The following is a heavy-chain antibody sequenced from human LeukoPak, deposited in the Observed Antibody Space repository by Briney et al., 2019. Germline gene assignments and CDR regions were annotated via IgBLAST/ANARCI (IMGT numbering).Heavy chain of an antibody. CDR3: ARVGLYSSGWYYFDY. CDR2: ISDSGEIT. Sequence: GGSLRLSCTASGLTFSSYAMSWVRQAPGKGLEWVSGISDSGEITFYADSVKGRFTISRDNSENTLYLQMNSLRAEDTALYYCARVGLYSSGWYYFDYWGQGTLVTVSS. V-gene: IGHV3-23*01. CDR1: GLTFSSYA. D-gene: IGHD6-19*01. J-gene: IGHJ4*02.